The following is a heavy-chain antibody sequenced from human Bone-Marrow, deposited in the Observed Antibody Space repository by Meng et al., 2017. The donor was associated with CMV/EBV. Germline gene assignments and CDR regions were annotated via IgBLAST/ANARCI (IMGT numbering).Heavy chain of an antibody. CDR3: ARVYVGDYDFWSGYWDYYFDY. D-gene: IGHD3-3*01. V-gene: IGHV4-39*07. J-gene: IGHJ4*02. CDR1: GGSISSSSYY. Sequence: ESLKISCTVSGGSISSSSYYWGWIRQPPGKGLEWIGSIYYSGSTYYNPSLKSRVTISVDTSKNQFSLKLSSVTAADTAVYYCARVYVGDYDFWSGYWDYYFDYWGQGTLVTVSS. CDR2: IYYSGST.